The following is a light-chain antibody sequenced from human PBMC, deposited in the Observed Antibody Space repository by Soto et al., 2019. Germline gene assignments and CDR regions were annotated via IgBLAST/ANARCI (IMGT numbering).Light chain of an antibody. CDR3: QQFNNWPVT. CDR1: QGISSY. CDR2: AAS. J-gene: IGKJ3*01. Sequence: AIRMTQSPSSLSASTGDRVTITCRASQGISSYLAWYQQKPGKAPKLLIYAASTLQSGVPSRFSGTASGTDFTLTINSLQPEDFATYYCQQFNNWPVTFGPGTKVDIK. V-gene: IGKV1-8*01.